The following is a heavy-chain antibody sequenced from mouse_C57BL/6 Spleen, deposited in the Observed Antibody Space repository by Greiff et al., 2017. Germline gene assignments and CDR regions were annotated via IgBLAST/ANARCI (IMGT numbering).Heavy chain of an antibody. D-gene: IGHD4-1*02. V-gene: IGHV5-17*01. CDR1: GFPFSDYG. CDR3: ARGGSNWDGWLAY. Sequence: EVQLVESGGGLVKPGGSLKLSCEASGFPFSDYGMHWVRQAPEKGLEWVAYISSGSSTIYYADTVKGRFTISRDNAKNTLFLQMTSLRSDDTAMYYGARGGSNWDGWLAYWGQGTLVTVSA. J-gene: IGHJ3*01. CDR2: ISSGSSTI.